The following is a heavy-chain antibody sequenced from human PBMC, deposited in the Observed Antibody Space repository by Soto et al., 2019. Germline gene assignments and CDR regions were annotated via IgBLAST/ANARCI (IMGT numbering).Heavy chain of an antibody. V-gene: IGHV3-73*02. CDR1: GFTFSGSA. Sequence: EVQLVESGGGLVQPGGSLKLSCAASGFTFSGSAMHWVRQASGKGLEWVGRIRSKANSYATAYAASVKGRFTISRDDSKNTAYLQMNSLKTEDTAVYYCHVNPNSLYSRRLGHYYYYYGRDVWGQGTTVTVSS. J-gene: IGHJ6*02. CDR2: IRSKANSYAT. CDR3: HVNPNSLYSRRLGHYYYYYGRDV. D-gene: IGHD6-13*01.